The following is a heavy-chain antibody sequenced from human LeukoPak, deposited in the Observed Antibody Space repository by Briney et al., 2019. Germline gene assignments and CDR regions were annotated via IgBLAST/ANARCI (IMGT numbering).Heavy chain of an antibody. D-gene: IGHD2-15*01. V-gene: IGHV3-9*01. J-gene: IGHJ3*02. CDR1: GITLSNYG. CDR3: AKLKGSSSLEAFDI. Sequence: GGSLRLSCAVSGITLSNYGMSWVRQAPGQGLQWVAGISWNSGSIGYADSVKGRFTISRDNAKNSLYLQMNSLRAEDTALYYCAKLKGSSSLEAFDIWGQGTKVTVSS. CDR2: ISWNSGSI.